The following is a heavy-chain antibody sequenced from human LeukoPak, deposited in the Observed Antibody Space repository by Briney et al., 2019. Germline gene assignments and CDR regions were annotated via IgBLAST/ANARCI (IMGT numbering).Heavy chain of an antibody. J-gene: IGHJ4*02. D-gene: IGHD2-15*01. CDR3: AKRAVVGSTLID. CDR1: GFTFSNYS. V-gene: IGHV3-23*01. CDR2: ISTSGSIT. Sequence: GGSLRLSCGASGFTFSNYSMSWVRQAPGKGLEWVSAISTSGSITYYADSVKGRFTISRDNSKNTVYLQANSLRAEDTAVYHCAKRAVVGSTLIDWGQGTLVTVSS.